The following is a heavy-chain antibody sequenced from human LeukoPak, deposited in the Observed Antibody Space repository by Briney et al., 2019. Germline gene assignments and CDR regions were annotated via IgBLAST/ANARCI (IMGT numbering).Heavy chain of an antibody. CDR2: IYYSGST. CDR1: GGSISSYY. Sequence: SETLSLTCTVSGGSISSYYWSWIRQPPGKGLEWIGYIYYSGSTNYNPSLKSRVTISVDTSKNQFSLELSSVTAADTAVYYCARSARTGPIDYWGQGTLVTVSS. V-gene: IGHV4-59*01. CDR3: ARSARTGPIDY. D-gene: IGHD1-14*01. J-gene: IGHJ4*02.